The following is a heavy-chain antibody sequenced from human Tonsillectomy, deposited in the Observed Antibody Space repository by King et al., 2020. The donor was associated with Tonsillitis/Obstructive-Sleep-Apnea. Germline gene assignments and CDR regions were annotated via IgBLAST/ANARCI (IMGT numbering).Heavy chain of an antibody. J-gene: IGHJ3*01. V-gene: IGHV2-5*02. D-gene: IGHD6-19*01. Sequence: ITLKESGPTLVKPTQTLTLTCTFSGFSLSTSGVGVGWNRQPPGKALEWLALIYWDDDKRYSPSLKNRLTITKDTSKNQVVLTMTNIDPVDSATYYCAHGAVAVHGVDAFDFWGQGTMFTVSS. CDR2: IYWDDDK. CDR3: AHGAVAVHGVDAFDF. CDR1: GFSLSTSGVG.